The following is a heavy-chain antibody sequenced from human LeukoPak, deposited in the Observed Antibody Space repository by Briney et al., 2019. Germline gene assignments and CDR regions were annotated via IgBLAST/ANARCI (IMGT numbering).Heavy chain of an antibody. D-gene: IGHD3-22*01. CDR1: GFTFSSYA. J-gene: IGHJ2*01. CDR3: ARSPYYYDSSGYWNWYFDL. CDR2: ISGSGGST. V-gene: IGHV3-23*01. Sequence: GGSLRLSCAASGFTFSSYAMSWVRQAPGKGLEWVSAISGSGGSTYYADSVKGRFTISRDNAKNSLYLQMNSLRAEDTAVYYCARSPYYYDSSGYWNWYFDLWGRGTLVTVSS.